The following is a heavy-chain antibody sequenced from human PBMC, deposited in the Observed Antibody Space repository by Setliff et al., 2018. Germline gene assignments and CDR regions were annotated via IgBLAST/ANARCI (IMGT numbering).Heavy chain of an antibody. CDR1: GDSIIGYY. CDR2: VFSGGSP. V-gene: IGHV4-59*01. J-gene: IGHJ3*01. CDR3: ARLYHNDNSADFRRAPFDV. Sequence: PSETLSLTCKVSGDSIIGYYWSWIRQPPGKGLDWIGYVFSGGSPNYSPSFKSRVTMSIDTSKNQFSLKLSSVTAADTAVYYCARLYHNDNSADFRRAPFDVWGQGIMVTVSS. D-gene: IGHD3-22*01.